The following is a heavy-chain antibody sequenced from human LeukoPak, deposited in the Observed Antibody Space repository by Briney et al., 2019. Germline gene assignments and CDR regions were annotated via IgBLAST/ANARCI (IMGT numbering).Heavy chain of an antibody. D-gene: IGHD6-13*01. CDR3: AREQDSTSALTLDY. CDR2: IIPILGIA. Sequence: SVKVSCKASGGTFSSYAISWVRQAPGQGLEWMGRIIPILGIANYAQKFQGRVTITADKSTSTAYMELSSLRSGDTAVYYCAREQDSTSALTLDYWGQGTLVTVSS. CDR1: GGTFSSYA. J-gene: IGHJ4*02. V-gene: IGHV1-69*04.